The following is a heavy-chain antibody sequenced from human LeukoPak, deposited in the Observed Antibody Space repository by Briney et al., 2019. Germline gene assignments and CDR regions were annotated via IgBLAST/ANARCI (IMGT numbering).Heavy chain of an antibody. CDR2: INHSGHT. CDR3: TRMTTGHDY. V-gene: IGHV4-34*01. CDR1: GVSFDDYY. Sequence: PSETLSLTCAVSGVSFDDYYWSWVRQTPGKGLEWIGEINHSGHTNDSPSLKSRVTLSIDTSRKQFSLNLRSVTVADAGIYYCTRMTTGHDYWGQGTLVTVSS. D-gene: IGHD4-17*01. J-gene: IGHJ4*02.